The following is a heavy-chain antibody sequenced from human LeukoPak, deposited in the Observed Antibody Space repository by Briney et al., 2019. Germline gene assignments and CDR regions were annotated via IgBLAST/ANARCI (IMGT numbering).Heavy chain of an antibody. CDR1: GGSISSYY. CDR2: IYTSGST. CDR3: ARSRPAPKEFDH. V-gene: IGHV4-4*07. D-gene: IGHD2-2*01. J-gene: IGHJ4*02. Sequence: PSETLSLTCTVSGGSISSYYWSWIRQPAGKGLDWIGRIYTSGSTNYNPSLKSRVTMSVGTSKNQFSLKLDSVTAADTAVYYCARSRPAPKEFDHWGQGTLVAVSS.